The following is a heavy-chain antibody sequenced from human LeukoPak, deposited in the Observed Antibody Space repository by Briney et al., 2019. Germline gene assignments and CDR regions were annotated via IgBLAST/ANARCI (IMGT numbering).Heavy chain of an antibody. CDR2: IREERGQE. D-gene: IGHD5-18*01. J-gene: IGHJ5*02. Sequence: PGGSLRLSCVASGLAFSSYSMHWVRQAPGKGLEWVANIREERGQEYYVDSVKGRFTISKNSAKNSLYLQMNTLRVEDTAMYYCASLDTAKQPLANHWGQGTLVTVSS. CDR3: ASLDTAKQPLANH. CDR1: GLAFSSYS. V-gene: IGHV3-7*03.